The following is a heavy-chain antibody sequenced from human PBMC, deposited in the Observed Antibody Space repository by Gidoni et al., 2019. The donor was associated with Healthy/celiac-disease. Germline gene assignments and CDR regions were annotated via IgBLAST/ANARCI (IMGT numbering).Heavy chain of an antibody. CDR2: IKSKTDGGTT. Sequence: EVQLVESGGGLLKPGGSLRLSCAASGFTFSTAWMSLVRPTPGKGLEWVGRIKSKTDGGTTDYEAPVKGRLTISRDDAKNTLYLQMNSLKTEDTAVYYWTTGYPSTMVREGTKEVYYYYMDVWGKGTTVTVSS. V-gene: IGHV3-15*01. CDR3: TTGYPSTMVREGTKEVYYYYMDV. D-gene: IGHD3-10*01. J-gene: IGHJ6*03. CDR1: GFTFSTAW.